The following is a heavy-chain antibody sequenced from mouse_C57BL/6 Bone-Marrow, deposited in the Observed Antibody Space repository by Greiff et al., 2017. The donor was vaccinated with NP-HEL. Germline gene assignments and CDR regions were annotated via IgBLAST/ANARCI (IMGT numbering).Heavy chain of an antibody. Sequence: DVQLVESGEGLVKPGGSLKLSCAASGFTFSSYAMSWVRQTPEKRLEWVAYISSGGDYIYYADTVKGRFTISRDNARNTLYLQMSSLKSEDTAMYYCTRDRGLPPYWYFDVWGTGTTVTVSS. CDR2: ISSGGDYI. D-gene: IGHD3-1*01. V-gene: IGHV5-9-1*02. J-gene: IGHJ1*03. CDR3: TRDRGLPPYWYFDV. CDR1: GFTFSSYA.